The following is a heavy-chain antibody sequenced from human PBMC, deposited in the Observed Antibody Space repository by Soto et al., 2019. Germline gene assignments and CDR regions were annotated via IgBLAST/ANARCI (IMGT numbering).Heavy chain of an antibody. J-gene: IGHJ4*02. Sequence: QVQLQESGPGLVKPSETLSLTCSVSNGSISGFYWTWIRQPPGKILEWIGYIHYSGRTDYNPSLPSRATMSVDTSTNQFSLNLKSITAADTAVYYCVRVGVGIGNHFDSWGRGTLVTVSS. V-gene: IGHV4-59*12. D-gene: IGHD1-26*01. CDR2: IHYSGRT. CDR1: NGSISGFY. CDR3: VRVGVGIGNHFDS.